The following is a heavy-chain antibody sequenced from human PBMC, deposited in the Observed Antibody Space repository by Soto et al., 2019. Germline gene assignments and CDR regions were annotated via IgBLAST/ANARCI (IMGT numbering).Heavy chain of an antibody. CDR3: ARVRQGCSANNCYFDP. CDR1: GGSVRAPDW. CDR2: VHISGHS. Sequence: SETLSLTCTLSGGSVRAPDWWNWVRQSPDKGLEWIAEVHISGHSNYNPSLRSRVSVSIDSSKNQFYLNLNSVTAADTAIYYCARVRQGCSANNCYFDPWGQGTQVTAPQ. V-gene: IGHV4-4*02. J-gene: IGHJ5*01. D-gene: IGHD1-1*01.